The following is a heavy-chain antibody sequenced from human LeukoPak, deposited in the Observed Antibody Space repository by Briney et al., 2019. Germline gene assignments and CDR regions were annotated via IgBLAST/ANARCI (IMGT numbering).Heavy chain of an antibody. J-gene: IGHJ4*02. Sequence: GGSLRLSCAASGFTFSDYYMSWIRQAPGKGLEWVSYISSSSSYTNYADSVKGRFTISRDNAKSALYLQMNSLRAEDTALYYCARDWDSGHDTYYFDYWGQGTLVTVSS. CDR1: GFTFSDYY. D-gene: IGHD5-12*01. CDR2: ISSSSSYT. CDR3: ARDWDSGHDTYYFDY. V-gene: IGHV3-11*06.